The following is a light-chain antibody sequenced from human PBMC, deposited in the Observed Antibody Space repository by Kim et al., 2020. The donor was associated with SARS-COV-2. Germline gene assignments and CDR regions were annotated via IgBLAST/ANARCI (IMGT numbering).Light chain of an antibody. J-gene: IGLJ2*01. CDR2: DVS. CDR1: SSDVVGYNY. CDR3: SSYTSSSTV. Sequence: PGQSITISCTGTSSDVVGYNYVSWYQHHPGKAPKLMIYDVSNRPSGVSNRFSGSKSGNTASLTISGLQAEDEADYYCSSYTSSSTVFGGGTQLTVL. V-gene: IGLV2-14*03.